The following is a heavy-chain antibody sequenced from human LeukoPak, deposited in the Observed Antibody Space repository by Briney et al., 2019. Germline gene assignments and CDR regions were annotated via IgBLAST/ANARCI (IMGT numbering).Heavy chain of an antibody. Sequence: GGSLRLSCAASGFTFSSYWMHWVRQAPGKGLVWVSRINSDGSSTSYADSVKCRFTISRDNAKNTLYLQMDSLRAEDTAMYYCARGTGSYYSLGYWGQGTLVTVSS. J-gene: IGHJ4*02. CDR3: ARGTGSYYSLGY. D-gene: IGHD1-26*01. CDR1: GFTFSSYW. CDR2: INSDGSST. V-gene: IGHV3-74*01.